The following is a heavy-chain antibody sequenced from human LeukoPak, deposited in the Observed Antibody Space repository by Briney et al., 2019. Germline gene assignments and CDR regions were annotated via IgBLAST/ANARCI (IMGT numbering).Heavy chain of an antibody. Sequence: SETLSLTCTVSGGSISSSSYYWGWIRQPPGKGLEWIGSIYYSGSTYYNPSLKSRVTISVDTSKNQFSLELSSVTAADTAVYYCARALKYQLLYVLGYWGQGTLVTVPS. V-gene: IGHV4-39*01. D-gene: IGHD2-2*02. CDR1: GGSISSSSYY. CDR3: ARALKYQLLYVLGY. CDR2: IYYSGST. J-gene: IGHJ4*02.